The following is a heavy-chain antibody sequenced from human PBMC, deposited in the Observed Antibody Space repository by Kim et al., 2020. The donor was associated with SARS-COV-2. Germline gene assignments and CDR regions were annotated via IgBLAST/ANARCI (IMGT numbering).Heavy chain of an antibody. D-gene: IGHD6-13*01. V-gene: IGHV3-11*06. CDR3: ARVSHPVYSSRLNWSDP. Sequence: KGRVTISRDNAKNSLYLQMNSLRAEDTAVYYCARVSHPVYSSRLNWSDPWGQGTLVTVSS. J-gene: IGHJ5*02.